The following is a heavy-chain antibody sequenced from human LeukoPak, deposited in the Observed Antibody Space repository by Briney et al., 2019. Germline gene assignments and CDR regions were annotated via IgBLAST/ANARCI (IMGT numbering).Heavy chain of an antibody. CDR3: ARRSSSWYAFDY. J-gene: IGHJ4*02. Sequence: GGSLRLSCVVSGFSFSTYAMQWVRQAPGKGLDYVSTISSNGGSTYYGNSVKGRFTISRDNSKNTLYLQMDSLRPEDMAVYYCARRSSSWYAFDYWGQGTLVTVSS. V-gene: IGHV3-64*01. CDR1: GFSFSTYA. D-gene: IGHD6-13*01. CDR2: ISSNGGST.